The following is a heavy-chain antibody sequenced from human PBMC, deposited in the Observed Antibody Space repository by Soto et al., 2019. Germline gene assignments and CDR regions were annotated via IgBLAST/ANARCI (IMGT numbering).Heavy chain of an antibody. Sequence: RGESLKISCKGSGYSFTSYWIGWVRQMPGKGLEWMGIIYPGDSDTRYSPSFQGQVTISADKSISTAYLQWSSLKASDTAMYYCATQSKYDFWSGYYISYYKDVWGKGTTVTVSS. V-gene: IGHV5-51*01. D-gene: IGHD3-3*01. J-gene: IGHJ6*03. CDR3: ATQSKYDFWSGYYISYYKDV. CDR2: IYPGDSDT. CDR1: GYSFTSYW.